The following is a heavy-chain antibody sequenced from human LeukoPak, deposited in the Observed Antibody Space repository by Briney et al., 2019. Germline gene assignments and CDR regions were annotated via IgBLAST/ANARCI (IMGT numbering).Heavy chain of an antibody. CDR1: GFTFSSYA. CDR2: ITGGAPST. V-gene: IGHV3-23*01. CDR3: ARDLFRGAPDYFDY. J-gene: IGHJ4*02. D-gene: IGHD1-26*01. Sequence: GGSLRLSCAASGFTFSSYAMTWVRQAPGKGLEWVSGITGGAPSTYYADSVKGRFTISRDNSKNTLYLQMNRLRPDDTAVYYCARDLFRGAPDYFDYWGRGTLVTVSS.